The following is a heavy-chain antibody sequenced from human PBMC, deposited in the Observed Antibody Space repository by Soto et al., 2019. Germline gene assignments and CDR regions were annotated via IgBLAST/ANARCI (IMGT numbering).Heavy chain of an antibody. D-gene: IGHD6-19*01. CDR1: GYTFTGYY. CDR3: ARVTYSSGCTDY. V-gene: IGHV1-2*02. J-gene: IGHJ4*02. Sequence: ASVKVSCKASGYTFTGYYMHWVRQAPGQGLEWMGWINPNRCGTNYAQKFQGRVTMTRDTSISTAYMELSRLRSDDTAVYYCARVTYSSGCTDYWGQGTLVTVSS. CDR2: INPNRCGT.